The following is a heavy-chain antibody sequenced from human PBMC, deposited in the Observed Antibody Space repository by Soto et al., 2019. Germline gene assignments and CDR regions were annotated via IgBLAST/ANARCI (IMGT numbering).Heavy chain of an antibody. CDR2: IYYSGST. J-gene: IGHJ6*02. D-gene: IGHD3-10*01. Sequence: PSETLSLTCTVSGGSISSYYWSWIRQPPGKGLEWIGYIYYSGSTNYNPSLKSRVTISVDTSKNQFSLKLSSVTAADTAVYYCARIVVRGVYYDYGMDVWGQGTTVTVSS. V-gene: IGHV4-59*12. CDR1: GGSISSYY. CDR3: ARIVVRGVYYDYGMDV.